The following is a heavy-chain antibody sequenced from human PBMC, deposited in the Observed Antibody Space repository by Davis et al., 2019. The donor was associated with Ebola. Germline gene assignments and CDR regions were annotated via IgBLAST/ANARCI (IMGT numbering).Heavy chain of an antibody. Sequence: GESLKISCTVFGLTFSSDAMIWIRQAPGKGLEWVCGITATGPNTYYADSVEGRFTISRDNAKNTLYLQMNSLRAQDTAVYHCMSLSGASWGPGTLVTVSS. J-gene: IGHJ5*02. D-gene: IGHD3-16*01. V-gene: IGHV3-23*01. CDR2: ITATGPNT. CDR1: GLTFSSDA. CDR3: MSLSGAS.